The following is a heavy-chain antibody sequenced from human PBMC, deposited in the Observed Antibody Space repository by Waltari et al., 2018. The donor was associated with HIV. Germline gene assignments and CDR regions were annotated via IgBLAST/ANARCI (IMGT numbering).Heavy chain of an antibody. CDR2: ISDSDSSI. V-gene: IGHV3-48*04. CDR1: GFTLSSYS. CDR3: ARDEDWNYVEGMGV. J-gene: IGHJ6*02. Sequence: EVQLVESGGGLVQPGGSLRLSCAASGFTLSSYSVNWARHAPGKGLEWVSYISDSDSSIYYADSVRGRFTISRDNAKNSLYLQMNSLRAEDTGVYYCARDEDWNYVEGMGVWGQGTTVTVSS. D-gene: IGHD1-7*01.